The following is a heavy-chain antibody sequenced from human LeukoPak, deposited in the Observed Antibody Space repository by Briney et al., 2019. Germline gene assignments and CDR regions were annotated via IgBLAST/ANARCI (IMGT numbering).Heavy chain of an antibody. CDR2: ISYDGSNK. J-gene: IGHJ4*02. Sequence: GGSLRLSCAASGFTFSGYGMHWVRQAPGKGLEWVAVISYDGSNKYYADSVKGRFTISRDNAKNSLYLQMNSLRAEDTAVYYCARDSLARPLGYWGQGTLVTVSS. CDR3: ARDSLARPLGY. V-gene: IGHV3-30*03. D-gene: IGHD6-6*01. CDR1: GFTFSGYG.